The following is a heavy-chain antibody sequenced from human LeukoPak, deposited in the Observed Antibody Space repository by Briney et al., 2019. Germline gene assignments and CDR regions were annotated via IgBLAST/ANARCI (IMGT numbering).Heavy chain of an antibody. D-gene: IGHD3-3*01. CDR2: IYYSGST. CDR3: ARGPYGTIFGDFDY. Sequence: PSETLSLTCTVSGGSISSSSYYWGWIRQPPGKGLEWIGSIYYSGSTYYNPSLKSRVTISVDTSKNQFSLKLSSVTAADTAVYYCARGPYGTIFGDFDYWGQGTLVTVSS. CDR1: GGSISSSSYY. V-gene: IGHV4-39*07. J-gene: IGHJ4*02.